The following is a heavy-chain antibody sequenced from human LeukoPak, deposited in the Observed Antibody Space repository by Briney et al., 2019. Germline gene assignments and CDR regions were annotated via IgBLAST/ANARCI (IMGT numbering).Heavy chain of an antibody. J-gene: IGHJ4*02. CDR3: AGDSGSYRARGFDY. CDR1: GFIFSSYW. V-gene: IGHV3-7*01. CDR2: IRQDGSAK. Sequence: GGSLRLSCAASGFIFSSYWMSWVRQAPGKGLEWVANIRQDGSAKYYVDSVKGRFTISRDNAKNSLYLQMNSLRAEDTAVYYCAGDSGSYRARGFDYWGQGTLVTVSS. D-gene: IGHD1-26*01.